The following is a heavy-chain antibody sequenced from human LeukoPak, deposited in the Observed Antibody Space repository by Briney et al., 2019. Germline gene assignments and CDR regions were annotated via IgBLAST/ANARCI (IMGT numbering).Heavy chain of an antibody. Sequence: SETLSLTCTVSGDSISSYYWSWIRQPPGKGLEWIGYIYYSGSTNYNPSLKSRVTISVDTSKNQFSVKLSYVTAADTAVYYCARVSSSGILDYWGQGTLVTVSS. J-gene: IGHJ4*02. D-gene: IGHD3-22*01. CDR3: ARVSSSGILDY. CDR2: IYYSGST. V-gene: IGHV4-59*01. CDR1: GDSISSYY.